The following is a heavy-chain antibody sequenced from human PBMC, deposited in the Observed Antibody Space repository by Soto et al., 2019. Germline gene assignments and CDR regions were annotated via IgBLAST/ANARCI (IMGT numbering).Heavy chain of an antibody. J-gene: IGHJ4*02. D-gene: IGHD1-26*01. V-gene: IGHV2-5*02. Sequence: QITLKESGPTLVKPTQTLTLTCTFSGFSLTTDRVGVGWIRQPPGEALEWLAVIYWDDSKTYRPSLESRLTIPNDTSKNRVALTMTNMDSLDTATYYCAHAYGGRSLYWGQGTLVTVSS. CDR2: IYWDDSK. CDR1: GFSLTTDRVG. CDR3: AHAYGGRSLY.